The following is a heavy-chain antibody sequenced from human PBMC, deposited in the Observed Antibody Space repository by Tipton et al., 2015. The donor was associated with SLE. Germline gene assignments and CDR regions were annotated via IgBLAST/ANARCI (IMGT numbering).Heavy chain of an antibody. Sequence: TLSLTCAVYGGSFSGYYWSWIRQPPGKGLEWIGEINHSGSTNYNPSLKSRVTISVDTSKNQFSLNLSSVTAADTAVYYCSRDTWQQLGYFDYWGQGTLVTVSS. D-gene: IGHD6-13*01. J-gene: IGHJ4*02. CDR1: GGSFSGYY. CDR2: INHSGST. V-gene: IGHV4-34*01. CDR3: SRDTWQQLGYFDY.